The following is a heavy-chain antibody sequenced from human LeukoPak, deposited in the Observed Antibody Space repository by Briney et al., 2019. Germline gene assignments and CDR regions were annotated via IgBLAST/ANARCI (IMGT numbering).Heavy chain of an antibody. V-gene: IGHV4-61*02. Sequence: SETLSLTCTVSGGSISSGSYYWRWIRQPAGKGLEWIGRIYTSGSTNYNPSLKSRVTISVDTSKNQFSLKLSSVTAADTAVYYCARAGVTMVRGVIFDYFDYWGQGTLVTVSS. CDR3: ARAGVTMVRGVIFDYFDY. CDR1: GGSISSGSYY. J-gene: IGHJ4*02. CDR2: IYTSGST. D-gene: IGHD3-10*01.